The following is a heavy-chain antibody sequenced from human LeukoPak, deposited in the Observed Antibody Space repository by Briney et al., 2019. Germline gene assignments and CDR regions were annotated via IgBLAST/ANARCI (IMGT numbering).Heavy chain of an antibody. V-gene: IGHV1-18*01. J-gene: IGHJ5*02. CDR1: GYTFTSYG. CDR3: ARGGDSSGWSNWFDP. D-gene: IGHD6-19*01. Sequence: ASVKVSCKASGYTFTSYGISWVRQAPGQGLEWMGWISAYNGNTNYAQKLHGRVTMTTDTSTSTAYMELRSLRSDDTAVYYCARGGDSSGWSNWFDPWGQGTLVTVSS. CDR2: ISAYNGNT.